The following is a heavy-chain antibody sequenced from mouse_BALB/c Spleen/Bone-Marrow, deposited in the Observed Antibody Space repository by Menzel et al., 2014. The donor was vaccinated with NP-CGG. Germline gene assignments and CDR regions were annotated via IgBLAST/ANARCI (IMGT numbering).Heavy chain of an antibody. Sequence: EVHLVESGGGLVKPGGSLKLSCAASGFTFSSYAMSWVRQTPEKRLEWVASISSGGSTYYPDSVKGRFTISRDNARNILYLQMSSLRSDDTAMYYCASLYFYGSSYYTMDYWGQGTSVTVSS. V-gene: IGHV5-6-5*01. CDR2: ISSGGST. D-gene: IGHD1-1*01. J-gene: IGHJ4*01. CDR3: ASLYFYGSSYYTMDY. CDR1: GFTFSSYA.